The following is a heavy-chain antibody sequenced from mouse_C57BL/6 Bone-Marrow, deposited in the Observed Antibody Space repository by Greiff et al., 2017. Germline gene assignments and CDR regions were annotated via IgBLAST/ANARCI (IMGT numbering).Heavy chain of an antibody. CDR3: ARNSSGSGDFGC. CDR2: IWTSGGT. D-gene: IGHD1-3*01. CDR1: GFSLTSYA. V-gene: IGHV2-9-1*01. Sequence: QVHVKQSGPGLVAPSQTLSLTCTVSGFSLTSYAISWVRQPPGKGLEWLGVIWTSGGTNYNSALKSRLSISKDNSTRQVFLKMNSLQTDDTARYYCARNSSGSGDFGCWGQGTTLTVSS. J-gene: IGHJ2*01.